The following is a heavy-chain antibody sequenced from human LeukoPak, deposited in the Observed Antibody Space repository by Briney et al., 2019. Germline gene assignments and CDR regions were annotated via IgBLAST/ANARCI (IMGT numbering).Heavy chain of an antibody. V-gene: IGHV3-23*01. CDR1: GFSFSSYT. CDR3: AKDDGSGTYQN. CDR2: ISGSGGNT. Sequence: GGSLRLSCAASGFSFSSYTMSWVRQAPGKGLEWVSAISGSGGNTYFADSVKGRFTISRDNSKNTLYLQMNSLRAEDTALYYCAKDDGSGTYQNWGQGILVTVSS. D-gene: IGHD3-10*01. J-gene: IGHJ4*02.